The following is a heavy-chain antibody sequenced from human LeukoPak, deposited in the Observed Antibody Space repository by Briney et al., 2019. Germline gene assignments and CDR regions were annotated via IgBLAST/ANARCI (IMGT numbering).Heavy chain of an antibody. CDR3: ARDHTIFQH. D-gene: IGHD3-3*01. V-gene: IGHV5-51*01. Sequence: ESLKISCKGSGYKFPTYWIGWVRQMPGKGLEWMGIIYPDDSDTRYSPSFQGLVTISADKSISTTYLQWSSLKASDTAMYYCARDHTIFQHWGQGTLVTVSS. J-gene: IGHJ1*01. CDR2: IYPDDSDT. CDR1: GYKFPTYW.